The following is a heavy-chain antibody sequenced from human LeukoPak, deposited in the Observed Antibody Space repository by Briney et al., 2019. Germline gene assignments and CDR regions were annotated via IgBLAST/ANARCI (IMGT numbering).Heavy chain of an antibody. V-gene: IGHV3-23*01. D-gene: IGHD3-22*01. CDR3: ARDVPGVVITSWFGTLFDY. CDR2: ISGSGGST. Sequence: PGGSLRLSCAASGFTFSSYAMSWVRQAPGKGLEWVSAISGSGGSTYYADSVKGRFTISRDNSKNTLYLQMNSLRSDDTAVYYCARDVPGVVITSWFGTLFDYWGQGTLVTVSS. J-gene: IGHJ4*02. CDR1: GFTFSSYA.